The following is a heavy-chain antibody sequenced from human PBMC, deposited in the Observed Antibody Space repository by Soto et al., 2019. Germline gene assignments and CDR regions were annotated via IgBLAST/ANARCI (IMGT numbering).Heavy chain of an antibody. V-gene: IGHV4-34*01. J-gene: IGHJ5*02. D-gene: IGHD3-22*01. CDR3: ARSYYDSTGFAVDP. Sequence: PSETLSLTCAVYGGSFSGYYWTWIRQPPGTGLEWIGEINHSGSTTYNPSLRSRATISVETSKNQFSMKLTSVTASDTAVYYCARSYYDSTGFAVDPWGQGTLVTVSS. CDR2: INHSGST. CDR1: GGSFSGYY.